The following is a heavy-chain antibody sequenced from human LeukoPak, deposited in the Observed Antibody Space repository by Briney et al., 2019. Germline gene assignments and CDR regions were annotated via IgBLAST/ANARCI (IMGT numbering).Heavy chain of an antibody. CDR3: ATSTDADAFDI. CDR2: ISYDGSNK. V-gene: IGHV3-30-3*01. J-gene: IGHJ3*02. Sequence: GGSLRLSCAASGFTFSGYAMHWVRQAPGKGLEWVAVISYDGSNKYYADSVKGRFTISRDNSKNTLYLQMNSLRAEDTAVYYCATSTDADAFDIWGQGTMVTVSS. D-gene: IGHD2-2*01. CDR1: GFTFSGYA.